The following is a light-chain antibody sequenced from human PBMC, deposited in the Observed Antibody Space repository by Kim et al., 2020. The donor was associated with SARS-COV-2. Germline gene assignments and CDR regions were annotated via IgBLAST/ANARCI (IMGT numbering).Light chain of an antibody. V-gene: IGLV2-8*01. CDR3: GSYAGSNNYV. Sequence: GPSVPTSCTGASSDIGGYDYVSWYQQHPGKAPKLTIYEVRKRPSGVPDRFSGSKSGNTASLTVSGLQAEDEADYYCGSYAGSNNYVFGTGTKVTVL. J-gene: IGLJ1*01. CDR1: SSDIGGYDY. CDR2: EVR.